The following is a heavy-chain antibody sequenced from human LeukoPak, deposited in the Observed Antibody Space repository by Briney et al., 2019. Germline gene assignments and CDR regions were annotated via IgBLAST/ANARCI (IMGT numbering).Heavy chain of an antibody. CDR3: ARDTTRSWYRGGFDP. V-gene: IGHV1-2*02. CDR1: GYTFTGYY. Sequence: ASVKVSCKASGYTFTGYYIHWVRQAPGQGLEWMGWLNPKSGGTNYAQKLQGRVTMTTDTSTSTAYMELRSLRSDDTAVYYCARDTTRSWYRGGFDPWGQGTLVTVSS. CDR2: LNPKSGGT. D-gene: IGHD6-13*01. J-gene: IGHJ5*02.